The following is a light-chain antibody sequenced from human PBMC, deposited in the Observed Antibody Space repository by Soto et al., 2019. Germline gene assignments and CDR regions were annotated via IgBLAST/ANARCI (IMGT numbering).Light chain of an antibody. CDR3: FQDYNYPRT. CDR2: ATS. CDR1: QGIRND. Sequence: AIQMTQSPASLSTSVGDRVTITSRASQGIRNDLGWYQQRPGKAPKLLIFATSSLQSGVPSRFSGSGSGTDFTLTISSLQPVDFATYYCFQDYNYPRTFGQGTKVEI. V-gene: IGKV1-6*01. J-gene: IGKJ1*01.